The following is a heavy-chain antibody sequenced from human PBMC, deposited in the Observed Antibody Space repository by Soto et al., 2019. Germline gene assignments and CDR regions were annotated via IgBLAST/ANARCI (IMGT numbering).Heavy chain of an antibody. CDR3: ARKSSSWQGDYYYGMDV. CDR1: GFTFSSYG. V-gene: IGHV3-33*01. D-gene: IGHD6-13*01. Sequence: GGSLRLSCAASGFTFSSYGMHWVRQAPGKGLEWVAVIWYDGSNKYYADSVKGRFTISRDNSKNTLYLQMNSLRAEDTAVYYCARKSSSWQGDYYYGMDVWGQGTTVTVSS. J-gene: IGHJ6*02. CDR2: IWYDGSNK.